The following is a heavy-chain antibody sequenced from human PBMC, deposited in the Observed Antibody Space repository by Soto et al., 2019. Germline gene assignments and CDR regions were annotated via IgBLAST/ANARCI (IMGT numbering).Heavy chain of an antibody. CDR3: ARHYGGVDY. Sequence: QLQLQESGPGLVKPSETLSLTCTVSGGSISSSSYYWGWIRQPPGKGVEWIGSIYYSGSTYYNPSRKSRVTISVNTPKNQSSLKLSSVTAADTAVYYCARHYGGVDYWGQGTLVTVSS. D-gene: IGHD3-16*01. CDR2: IYYSGST. V-gene: IGHV4-39*01. CDR1: GGSISSSSYY. J-gene: IGHJ4*02.